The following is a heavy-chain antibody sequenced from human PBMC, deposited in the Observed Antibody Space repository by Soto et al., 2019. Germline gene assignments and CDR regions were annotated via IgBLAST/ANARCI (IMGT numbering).Heavy chain of an antibody. D-gene: IGHD2-8*01. J-gene: IGHJ6*02. CDR1: GFTFSSYG. V-gene: IGHV3-30*18. CDR2: ISYDGSNK. CDR3: AKDRIVLMVYAKGNYYYYGMDV. Sequence: SLRLSCAASGFTFSSYGMHWVRQAPGKGLEWVAVISYDGSNKYYADSVKGRFTISRDNSKNTLYLQMNSLRAEDTAVYYCAKDRIVLMVYAKGNYYYYGMDVWGQGTTVTVSS.